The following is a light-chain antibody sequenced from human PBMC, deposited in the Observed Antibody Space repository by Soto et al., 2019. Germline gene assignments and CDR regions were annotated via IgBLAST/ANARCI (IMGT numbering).Light chain of an antibody. CDR3: QQHNTYPIT. CDR1: QSISSN. Sequence: IQLTQSPSSLSSSVGDSVTITCRASQSISSNLAWCQQKPGKASTLLIYAAFTWQSGVSSRLCGSGSGTDFTLTITSLQPEDFAAYYCQQHNTYPITFGQGTRLEIK. J-gene: IGKJ5*01. V-gene: IGKV1-9*01. CDR2: AAF.